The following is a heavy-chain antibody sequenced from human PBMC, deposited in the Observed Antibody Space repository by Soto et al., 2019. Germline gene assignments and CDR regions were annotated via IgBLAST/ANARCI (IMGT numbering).Heavy chain of an antibody. CDR2: ICFGRDT. J-gene: IGHJ5*02. Sequence: PSETLSLTCTVSGASIITGNFYWAWIRQSPGTGLEWMGSICFGRDTYFNPSLKSRVTMSVDTSKNQFSLKLTSVTAVDTAVYYCARVTSPWGQGTLVTVSS. V-gene: IGHV4-39*07. CDR3: ARVTSP. CDR1: GASIITGNFY.